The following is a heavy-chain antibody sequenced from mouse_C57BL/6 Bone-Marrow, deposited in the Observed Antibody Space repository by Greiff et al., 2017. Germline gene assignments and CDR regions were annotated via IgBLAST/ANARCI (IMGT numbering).Heavy chain of an antibody. CDR1: GYSITSGYY. V-gene: IGHV3-6*01. Sequence: LMESGPGLVKPSQSLSLTCSVTGYSITSGYYWNWIRQFPGNKLEWMGYISYDGSNNYNPSLKNRISITRDTSKNQFFLKLNSVTTEDTATYYCARGGEAMDYWGQGTSVTVSS. J-gene: IGHJ4*01. CDR2: ISYDGSN. CDR3: ARGGEAMDY.